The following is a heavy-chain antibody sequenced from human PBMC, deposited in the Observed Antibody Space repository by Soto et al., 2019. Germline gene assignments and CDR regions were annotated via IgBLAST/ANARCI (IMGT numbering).Heavy chain of an antibody. D-gene: IGHD3-16*01. CDR2: IYYSGST. CDR3: ARAWGGHVEDY. Sequence: SQTLSLICTVSGGSISSYYWSWIRQPPGKGLEWIGYIYYSGSTNYNPSLKSRVTISVDTSKNQFSLKLSSVTAADTAVYYCARAWGGHVEDYWGQGTLVTVSS. V-gene: IGHV4-59*01. J-gene: IGHJ4*02. CDR1: GGSISSYY.